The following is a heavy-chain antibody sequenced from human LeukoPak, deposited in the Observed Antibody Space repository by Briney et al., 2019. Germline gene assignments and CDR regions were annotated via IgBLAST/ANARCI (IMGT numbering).Heavy chain of an antibody. Sequence: ASVKVSCKTSGYTFTDYFVHWVRQAPGQGLEWMGIINPSGGSTSYAQKFQGRVTMTRDTSTSTVYMELSSLRSEDTAVYYCASSVVVIGSNMAAFDIWGQGTMVTVSS. V-gene: IGHV1-46*01. J-gene: IGHJ3*02. CDR2: INPSGGST. CDR3: ASSVVVIGSNMAAFDI. CDR1: GYTFTDYF. D-gene: IGHD3-22*01.